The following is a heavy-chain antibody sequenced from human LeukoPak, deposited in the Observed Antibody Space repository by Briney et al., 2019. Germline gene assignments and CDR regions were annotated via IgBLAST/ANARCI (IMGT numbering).Heavy chain of an antibody. Sequence: GTSVKVSCKASGYTFSNYGITWVRQAHGQGLEWMGTISGHNGDVNYAPKFQGRVTMTTDTSTTTAYMELRSLRFDDTAVYYCARYNSLLRGVTTSDYWGQGTLVTVSS. CDR2: ISGHNGDV. J-gene: IGHJ4*02. CDR3: ARYNSLLRGVTTSDY. V-gene: IGHV1-18*01. CDR1: GYTFSNYG. D-gene: IGHD3-10*01.